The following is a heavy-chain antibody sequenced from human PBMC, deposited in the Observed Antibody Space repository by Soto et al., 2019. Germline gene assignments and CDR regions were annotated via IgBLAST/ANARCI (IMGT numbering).Heavy chain of an antibody. CDR3: ARETSSSWLVSELLPIDY. V-gene: IGHV3-21*01. Sequence: GGSLRLSCAASGFTFSSYSMNWVRQAPGKGREWVSSISSSSSYIYYADSVKGRFTISRDNAKNSLYLQMNSLRAEDTAVYYSARETSSSWLVSELLPIDYWGQGTLVTVSS. CDR2: ISSSSSYI. CDR1: GFTFSSYS. J-gene: IGHJ4*02. D-gene: IGHD6-13*01.